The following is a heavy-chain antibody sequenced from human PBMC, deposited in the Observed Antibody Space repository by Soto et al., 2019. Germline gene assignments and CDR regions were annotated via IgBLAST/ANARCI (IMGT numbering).Heavy chain of an antibody. CDR1: GGTFSSYA. V-gene: IGHV1-69*13. CDR2: IIPIFGTA. D-gene: IGHD5-18*01. J-gene: IGHJ6*02. Sequence: GASVKVSCKASGGTFSSYAISWVRQAPGQGLEWMGGIIPIFGTANYAQKFQGRVTITADESTSTAYMELSSLRSEDTAVYYCATRDTAMAANRNYYSCGMDVWGQGTTVTV. CDR3: ATRDTAMAANRNYYSCGMDV.